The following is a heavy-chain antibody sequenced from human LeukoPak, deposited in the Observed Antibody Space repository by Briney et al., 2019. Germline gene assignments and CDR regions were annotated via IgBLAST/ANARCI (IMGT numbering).Heavy chain of an antibody. CDR2: FAYDGSTK. CDR3: ARGKSGYDYGLDH. J-gene: IGHJ4*02. CDR1: GFTPSSYA. V-gene: IGHV3-30*01. D-gene: IGHD5-12*01. Sequence: GGSLRLSCAASGFTPSSYAMHWVRQAPGKGLEWVAVFAYDGSTKHYADSVKGRFTISRDDSKNTLYLQMNSLRTEDTAVYYCARGKSGYDYGLDHWGQGILVIVSS.